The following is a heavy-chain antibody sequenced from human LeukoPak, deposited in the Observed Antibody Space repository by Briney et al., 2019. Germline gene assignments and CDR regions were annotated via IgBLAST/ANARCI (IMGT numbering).Heavy chain of an antibody. D-gene: IGHD4-17*01. Sequence: SETLSLTCAVYGGSFSDYFWGWIRQPPGKGPEWIGYIYHSGDTNYNPSLKSRATISVDTAKNQFSLRLSFVTAADTAVYYCAGDQGDYGDYGWFDPWGQGTQVTVSS. V-gene: IGHV4-34*09. J-gene: IGHJ5*02. CDR3: AGDQGDYGDYGWFDP. CDR1: GGSFSDYF. CDR2: IYHSGDT.